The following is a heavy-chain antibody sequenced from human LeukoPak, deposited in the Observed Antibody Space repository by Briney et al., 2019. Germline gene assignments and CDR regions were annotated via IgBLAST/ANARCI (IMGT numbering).Heavy chain of an antibody. J-gene: IGHJ4*02. Sequence: GGSLRLSCTASGFTFGDYAMSWVRQAPGKGLEWVGFIRSKTYGGTTEYAASVKGRFTISRDDSKSIAYLQMNSLKTDDTAVYYCTEGSSGPYDCWGQGTLVTVSS. CDR3: TEGSSGPYDC. CDR1: GFTFGDYA. CDR2: IRSKTYGGTT. V-gene: IGHV3-49*04. D-gene: IGHD3-22*01.